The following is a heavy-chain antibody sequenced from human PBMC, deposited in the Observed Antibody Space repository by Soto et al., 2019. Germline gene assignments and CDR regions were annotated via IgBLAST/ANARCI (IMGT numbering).Heavy chain of an antibody. V-gene: IGHV4-30-4*01. CDR1: AGSIRSGDYY. D-gene: IGHD7-27*01. CDR2: IDHSGSA. Sequence: QVQLQESGPGLVKPSQTLSLTCTVSAGSIRSGDYYWTWIRQPPGKGLEWIGYIDHSGSAYYNPSLKSRATISIDPSNNQFSLKMTSVTAAATAVYYCAGELGTFYFDHWGQGTLVTVSS. CDR3: AGELGTFYFDH. J-gene: IGHJ4*02.